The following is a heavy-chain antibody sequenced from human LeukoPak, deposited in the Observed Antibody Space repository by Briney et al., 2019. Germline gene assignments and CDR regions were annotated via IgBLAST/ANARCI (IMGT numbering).Heavy chain of an antibody. CDR3: ARGRCGDDCYLSQTNWFDP. D-gene: IGHD2-21*02. Sequence: PSETLSLTCTVSGGSISSYYWSWIRQPPGKGLEWIGYIYYSGSTNYNPSLKSRATISVDTSKNQFSLKLSSVAAADTAVYYCARGRCGDDCYLSQTNWFDPWGQGTLVTVSS. CDR1: GGSISSYY. CDR2: IYYSGST. J-gene: IGHJ5*02. V-gene: IGHV4-59*01.